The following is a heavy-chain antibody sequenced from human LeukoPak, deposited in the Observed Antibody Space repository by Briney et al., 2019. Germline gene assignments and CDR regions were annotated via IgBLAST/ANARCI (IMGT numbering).Heavy chain of an antibody. CDR3: ARDRSGYEDF. CDR1: GFTFGTSA. D-gene: IGHD5-12*01. CDR2: FSRSGPDT. Sequence: AGGSLRLSCAASGFTFGTSAMSWVRQAPGKGPEWVSTFSRSGPDTYYADSVKGRFTIFRDNAKNTLYLQMNSLRDDDTAVYYCARDRSGYEDFWGQGTLVTVSS. J-gene: IGHJ4*02. V-gene: IGHV3-23*01.